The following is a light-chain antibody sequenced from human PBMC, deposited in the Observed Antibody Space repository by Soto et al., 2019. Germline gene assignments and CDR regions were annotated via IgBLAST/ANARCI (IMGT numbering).Light chain of an antibody. V-gene: IGLV1-40*01. CDR3: QSYDTSLSGDV. CDR1: SSNIGAGYE. CDR2: ENN. J-gene: IGLJ2*01. Sequence: QSVLTQPPSVSEAPGQRVTISCTGTSSNIGAGYEADWYQQVPGTAPKLLIYENNNRPSGVPDRFSGSKSGTSASLAITGLQAEDEADYYCQSYDTSLSGDVFGTGTKLTVL.